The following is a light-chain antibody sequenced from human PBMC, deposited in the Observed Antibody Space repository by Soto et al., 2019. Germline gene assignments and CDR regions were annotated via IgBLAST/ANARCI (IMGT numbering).Light chain of an antibody. J-gene: IGKJ3*01. CDR3: QQYNNWPPFT. CDR1: QSVSNN. CDR2: GAS. V-gene: IGKV3-15*01. Sequence: EIVMTQSPATLSVSPGERATLACRASQSVSNNLAWYQQKPGQAPRLLIYGASTRVTGIPARFSGSGSGTEFTLTISSLQSEDFAVYYCQQYNNWPPFTFGHGTKVDIK.